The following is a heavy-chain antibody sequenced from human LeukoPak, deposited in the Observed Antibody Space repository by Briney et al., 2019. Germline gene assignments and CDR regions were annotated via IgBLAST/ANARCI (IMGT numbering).Heavy chain of an antibody. CDR1: GFTFDDYG. CDR2: IYSGTI. V-gene: IGHV3-23*05. D-gene: IGHD3-9*01. CDR3: AKDGGEYYDILTGYYPRLYYMDV. J-gene: IGHJ6*03. Sequence: PGGSLRLSCAASGFTFDDYGMSWVRQAPGKGLEWVSFIYSGTIHYSDSVKGRFTISRDNSKNTLYLQMNSLRAEDTAVYYCAKDGGEYYDILTGYYPRLYYMDVWGKGTTVTISS.